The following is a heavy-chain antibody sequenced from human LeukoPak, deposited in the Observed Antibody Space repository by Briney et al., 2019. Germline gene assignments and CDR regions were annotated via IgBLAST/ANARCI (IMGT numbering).Heavy chain of an antibody. CDR2: IYTSGST. J-gene: IGHJ4*02. CDR1: VGSISSYY. Sequence: SETLSLTCTVSVGSISSYYWYWIRQPAGKGLEWIGRIYTSGSTNYNSSLKSRVTMSVDTSKNQLSLKLSSVTAADTAVYYCARRGSGKAFDYWGQGTLVTVSS. CDR3: ARRGSGKAFDY. D-gene: IGHD1-26*01. V-gene: IGHV4-4*07.